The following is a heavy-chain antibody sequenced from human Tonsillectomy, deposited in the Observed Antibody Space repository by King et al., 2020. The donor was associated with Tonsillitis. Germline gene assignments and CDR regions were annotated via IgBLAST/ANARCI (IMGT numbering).Heavy chain of an antibody. Sequence: VQLVESGGGLVKPGVSLRLSCAASGFTFSDSYMSWIRQAPGKGLECVSYLSSSGNSIYYADSLKGRFTISRDNAKNSLYLQMNSLRAEDTAIYYCARGHRELGGAFDIWGQGTVVTVSS. V-gene: IGHV3-11*01. D-gene: IGHD1-7*01. CDR3: ARGHRELGGAFDI. CDR1: GFTFSDSY. CDR2: LSSSGNSI. J-gene: IGHJ3*02.